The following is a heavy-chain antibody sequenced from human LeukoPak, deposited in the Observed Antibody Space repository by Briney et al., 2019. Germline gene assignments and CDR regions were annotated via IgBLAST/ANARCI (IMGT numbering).Heavy chain of an antibody. D-gene: IGHD5-12*01. CDR1: GGSISSYY. CDR3: ARGYAIDY. J-gene: IGHJ4*02. CDR2: IYYSGST. V-gene: IGHV4-59*01. Sequence: SETLSLICTVSGGSISSYYWSWIRQPPGKGLEWIGYIYYSGSTNYNPSLKSRVTISVDTSKNQFSLKLSSVTAADTAVYYCARGYAIDYWGQGTLVTVSS.